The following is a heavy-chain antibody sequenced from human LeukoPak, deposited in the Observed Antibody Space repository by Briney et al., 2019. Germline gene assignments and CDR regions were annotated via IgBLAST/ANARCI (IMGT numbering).Heavy chain of an antibody. J-gene: IGHJ5*02. CDR2: IYTSGST. CDR3: ARAPGYCSSTSCPKYNWFDP. D-gene: IGHD2-2*01. CDR1: GGSISSGSYY. Sequence: SQTLSLTCTVSGGSISSGSYYWSWIRQPAGKGLEWIGRIYTSGSTNYNPSHKSRVTISVDTSKNQFSLKLSSVTAADTAVYYCARAPGYCSSTSCPKYNWFDPWGQGTLVTVSS. V-gene: IGHV4-61*02.